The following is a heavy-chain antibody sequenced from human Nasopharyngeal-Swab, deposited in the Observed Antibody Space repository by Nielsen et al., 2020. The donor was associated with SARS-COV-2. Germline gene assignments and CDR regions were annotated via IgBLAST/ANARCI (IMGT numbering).Heavy chain of an antibody. Sequence: ASVKVSCKAYGYTFTGYYMHWVRQAPGQGLEWMGWINPNSGGTNYAQKFQGWVTMTRDTSISTAYMELSRLRSDDTAVYYCARENGDYDSLADYWGQGTLVTVSS. V-gene: IGHV1-2*04. J-gene: IGHJ4*02. CDR2: INPNSGGT. CDR3: ARENGDYDSLADY. CDR1: GYTFTGYY. D-gene: IGHD4-17*01.